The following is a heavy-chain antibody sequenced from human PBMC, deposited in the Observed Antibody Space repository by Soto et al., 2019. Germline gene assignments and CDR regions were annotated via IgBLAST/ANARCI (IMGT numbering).Heavy chain of an antibody. V-gene: IGHV1-18*01. CDR3: ARSAGVVDGDDS. CDR2: INSYNGNT. Sequence: QVQLVQSGAEVKKPGASVKVSCKASGYIFINYGISWVRQAPGQGLEWMGWINSYNGNTNSAQKVQSRVTMTTDTSTNTAYMELRSLTADDTAVYYCARSAGVVDGDDSWGQGTLVTVSS. D-gene: IGHD7-27*01. J-gene: IGHJ4*02. CDR1: GYIFINYG.